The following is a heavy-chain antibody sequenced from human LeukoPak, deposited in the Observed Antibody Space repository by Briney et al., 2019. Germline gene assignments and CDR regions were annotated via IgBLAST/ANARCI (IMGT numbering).Heavy chain of an antibody. J-gene: IGHJ6*02. CDR2: INHSGST. V-gene: IGHV4-34*01. CDR3: AREVRYCSSTSCHRTYYYYGMDV. D-gene: IGHD2-2*02. Sequence: SETLSLTCAVYGGSFSGYYWSWIRQPPGKGLEWIGEINHSGSTNYNPSLKSRVTISVDTSKNQFSLKLSSVTAADTAVYYCAREVRYCSSTSCHRTYYYYGMDVWGQGTTVTVSS. CDR1: GGSFSGYY.